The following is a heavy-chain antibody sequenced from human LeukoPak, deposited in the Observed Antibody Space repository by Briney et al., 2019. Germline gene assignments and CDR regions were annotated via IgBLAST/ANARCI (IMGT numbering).Heavy chain of an antibody. J-gene: IGHJ3*02. CDR3: ATLVNVLYSSSWYRAFDI. V-gene: IGHV1-24*01. Sequence: GASVKVSCKASGYTFTSYYMHWVRQAPGKGPEWMGGFDPEDGETIYAQKFQGRVTMTEDTSTDTAYMELSSLRSEDTAVYYCATLVNVLYSSSWYRAFDIWGQGTMATVSS. CDR2: FDPEDGET. D-gene: IGHD6-13*01. CDR1: GYTFTSYY.